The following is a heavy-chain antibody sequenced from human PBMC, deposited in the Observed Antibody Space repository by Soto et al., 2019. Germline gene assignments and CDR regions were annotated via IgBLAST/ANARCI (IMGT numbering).Heavy chain of an antibody. V-gene: IGHV4-39*01. Sequence: QLQLQESGPGLVKPSETLSLTCTVSGGSISSSSYYWGWIRQPPGKGLEWIGSIYYSGSTYYNPSLKSRVTISVDTSKNQFSLKLSSVTAADTAVYYCARHVILKDIVVVPAAMYFGVLDYWGQGTLVTVSS. CDR2: IYYSGST. CDR1: GGSISSSSYY. D-gene: IGHD2-2*01. CDR3: ARHVILKDIVVVPAAMYFGVLDY. J-gene: IGHJ4*02.